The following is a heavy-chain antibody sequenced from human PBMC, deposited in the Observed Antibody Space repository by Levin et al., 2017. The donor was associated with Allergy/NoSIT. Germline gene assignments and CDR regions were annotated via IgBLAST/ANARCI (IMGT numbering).Heavy chain of an antibody. CDR2: ISYDGSNK. CDR3: ARDQDYYDSSGYSDAFDI. J-gene: IGHJ3*02. Sequence: SCAASGFTFSSYAMHWVRQAPGKGLEWVAVISYDGSNKYYADSVKGRFTISGDNSKNTLYLQMNSLRAEDTAVYYCARDQDYYDSSGYSDAFDIWGQGTMVTVSS. D-gene: IGHD3-22*01. CDR1: GFTFSSYA. V-gene: IGHV3-30*04.